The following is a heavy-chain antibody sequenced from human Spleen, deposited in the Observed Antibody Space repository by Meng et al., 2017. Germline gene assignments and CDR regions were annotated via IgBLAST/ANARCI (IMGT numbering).Heavy chain of an antibody. CDR3: ARAIRGGSGSYPDY. D-gene: IGHD3-10*01. V-gene: IGHV4-30-2*01. CDR1: GASVSSHGYF. Sequence: QVHLQESGSGLVKPSQTLSLTCAVAGASVSSHGYFWSWIRQPPGKGLEWIGFIYHSDNTYYTPSLKSRVTISIDRSKNQFSLKLNSVTAADTAVYYCARAIRGGSGSYPDYWGQGTLVTVSS. J-gene: IGHJ4*02. CDR2: IYHSDNT.